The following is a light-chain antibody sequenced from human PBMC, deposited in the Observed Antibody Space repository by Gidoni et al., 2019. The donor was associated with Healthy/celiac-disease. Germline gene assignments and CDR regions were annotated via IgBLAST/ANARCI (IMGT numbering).Light chain of an antibody. CDR1: SLRSYY. V-gene: IGLV3-19*01. J-gene: IGLJ2*01. CDR3: NSRDSSGNPHVV. Sequence: SSELTQDPAVSVALGQTVRITCQGDSLRSYYASWYQPKPGPAPVLVIYGKNNRPSGIPDRFSGSSSGNTASLTITGAQAEDGADYYCNSRDSSGNPHVVFGGGTKLTVL. CDR2: GKN.